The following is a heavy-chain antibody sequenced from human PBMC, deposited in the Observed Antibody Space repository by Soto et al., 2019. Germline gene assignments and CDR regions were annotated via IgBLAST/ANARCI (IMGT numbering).Heavy chain of an antibody. J-gene: IGHJ4*02. CDR3: ARGLGYCSSTSCRSIDY. V-gene: IGHV1-2*02. D-gene: IGHD2-2*01. Sequence: ASVKVSCKASGYTFTGYYMHWVRQAPGQGLEWMGWINPNSGGTNYAQKFQGRVTMTRDTSISTAYMELSRLRSDDTAVYYCARGLGYCSSTSCRSIDYWGQGTLVTVSS. CDR2: INPNSGGT. CDR1: GYTFTGYY.